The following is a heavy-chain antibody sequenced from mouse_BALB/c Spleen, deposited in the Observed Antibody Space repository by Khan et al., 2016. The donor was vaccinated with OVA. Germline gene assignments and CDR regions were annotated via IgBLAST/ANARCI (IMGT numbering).Heavy chain of an antibody. CDR1: GYAFTDYL. J-gene: IGHJ3*01. CDR3: GRGGYGTLAC. CDR2: INPESGNT. V-gene: IGHV1-54*01. D-gene: IGHD2-1*01. Sequence: QVQLQQSGAELVRPGTSVKVSCKASGYAFTDYLIEWVRQRPGQGLEWIGVINPESGNTNYNEKFKGKATLTADKSSSTAYIHLTSLTSDDSAVYFCGRGGYGTLACWGQGTPVTVSA.